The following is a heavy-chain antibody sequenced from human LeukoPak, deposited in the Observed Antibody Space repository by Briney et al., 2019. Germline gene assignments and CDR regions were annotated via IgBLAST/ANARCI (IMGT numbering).Heavy chain of an antibody. CDR1: GYSFTNYW. CDR3: ARLTDYYDTSGYYRNYNWFDP. D-gene: IGHD3-22*01. V-gene: IGHV5-51*01. Sequence: GASLKISFKGSGYSFTNYWIAWVRQLPGKGLECMVIFYPGDSSTKYSPSFQGQVTISADRSINTAYLQWSSLTASDTAMYYCARLTDYYDTSGYYRNYNWFDPWGQGTLVTVSS. CDR2: FYPGDSST. J-gene: IGHJ5*02.